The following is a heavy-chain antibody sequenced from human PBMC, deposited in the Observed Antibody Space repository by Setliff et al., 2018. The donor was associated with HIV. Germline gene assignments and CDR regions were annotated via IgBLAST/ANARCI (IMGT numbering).Heavy chain of an antibody. CDR2: IYHSWTSRNT. CDR1: GGSVNTNSYY. D-gene: IGHD3-9*01. Sequence: SETLSLTCTVSGGSVNTNSYYWGWIRQPPGKGLEWLGTIYHSWTSRNTFFNPSLKSRVTMSVDMSKNQISLNLRSVTAADTAVYYCARQALSYDVLTGFQNLPDFWGQGTMVTVSS. CDR3: ARQALSYDVLTGFQNLPDF. V-gene: IGHV4-39*01. J-gene: IGHJ4*02.